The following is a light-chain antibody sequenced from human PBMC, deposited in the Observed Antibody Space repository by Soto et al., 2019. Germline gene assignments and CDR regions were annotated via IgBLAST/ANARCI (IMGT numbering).Light chain of an antibody. V-gene: IGLV1-40*01. CDR2: GNT. Sequence: QSALTQPPSVSGAPGQRVTISCTGSSSNIGSHYDVHWYQHVPGTAPKLLIHGNTNRPSGVPDRFSGSKSGTSASLDINGLQADDEADYYCQSYDRSLYDSYVFGPGTKVTVL. CDR3: QSYDRSLYDSYV. J-gene: IGLJ1*01. CDR1: SSNIGSHYD.